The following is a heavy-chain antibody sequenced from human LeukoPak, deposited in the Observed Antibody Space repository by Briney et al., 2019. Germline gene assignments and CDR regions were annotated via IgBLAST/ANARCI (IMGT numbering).Heavy chain of an antibody. CDR3: ARHSSSPSDWFDP. CDR1: GGSISSYY. CDR2: IYYSGST. Sequence: SETLSLTCTVSGGSISSYYWSWIRQPPGKGLEWIGYIYYSGSTNYNPSLKSRVTISVDTSKNQFSLKLSSVTAADTAVYYCARHSSSPSDWFDPWGQGTLVTVSS. V-gene: IGHV4-59*08. J-gene: IGHJ5*02.